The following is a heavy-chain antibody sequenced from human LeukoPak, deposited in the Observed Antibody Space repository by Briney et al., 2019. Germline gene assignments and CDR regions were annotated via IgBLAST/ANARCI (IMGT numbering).Heavy chain of an antibody. Sequence: GGSLRLSCVASEFTFSNYAMNWVRQAPGKGLEWVSTISSGGGDTYIADSVKGRFTISRDNSKYTLYLQMNRLRADDTAVYYCAKAEGATLYYYGVDVWGQGNTVTVSS. CDR2: ISSGGGDT. CDR3: AKAEGATLYYYGVDV. CDR1: EFTFSNYA. J-gene: IGHJ6*02. V-gene: IGHV3-23*01.